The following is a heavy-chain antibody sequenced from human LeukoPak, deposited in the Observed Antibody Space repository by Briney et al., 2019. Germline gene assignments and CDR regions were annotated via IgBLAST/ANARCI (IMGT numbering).Heavy chain of an antibody. J-gene: IGHJ4*02. Sequence: SETLSLTCTVSGGSISSYYWSWIRQPPGKGLEWIGYIYYSGSTNYNPSLKSRVTISVDTSKNQFSLKLSSVTAADTAVYYCAGVLRDFWSGYYTDSLFDYWGQGTLVTVSS. D-gene: IGHD3-3*01. CDR2: IYYSGST. CDR3: AGVLRDFWSGYYTDSLFDY. CDR1: GGSISSYY. V-gene: IGHV4-59*01.